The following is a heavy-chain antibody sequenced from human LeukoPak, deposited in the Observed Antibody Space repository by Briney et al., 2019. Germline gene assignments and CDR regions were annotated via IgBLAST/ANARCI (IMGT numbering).Heavy chain of an antibody. J-gene: IGHJ4*02. D-gene: IGHD3-10*01. CDR1: GFTFSSYA. V-gene: IGHV3-23*01. CDR2: ISGSGGTT. CDR3: AKDYYGSGSYRHFDY. Sequence: GSLRLSCAASGFTFSSYAMSWVRLAPGKGLEWVSVISGSGGTTYYADSVKGRFTISRDNSKNTLFLQMNSLRAEDTAVYYCAKDYYGSGSYRHFDYWGQGTLVTVSS.